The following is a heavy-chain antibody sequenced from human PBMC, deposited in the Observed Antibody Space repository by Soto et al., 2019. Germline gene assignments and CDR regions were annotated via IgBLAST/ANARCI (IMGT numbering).Heavy chain of an antibody. D-gene: IGHD4-4*01. J-gene: IGHJ4*02. V-gene: IGHV3-30-3*01. CDR2: ISYDNGDNK. Sequence: QVQLVESGGGVVPPGTSLRLSCAASGFTFSSLSMHWVRQAPGKGLEWVAVISYDNGDNKYYADSVRGRFTVSRDNPKNTLYLQMISLRPEDTALYYCARTRVVSGTPDFDYWGQGTLVTVSS. CDR3: ARTRVVSGTPDFDY. CDR1: GFTFSSLS.